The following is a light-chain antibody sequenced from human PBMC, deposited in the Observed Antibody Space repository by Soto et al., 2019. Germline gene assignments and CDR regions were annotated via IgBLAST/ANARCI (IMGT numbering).Light chain of an antibody. CDR1: QSISNW. CDR2: KTS. V-gene: IGKV1-5*03. Sequence: DIQITQSPSTLSASVGDRVTITCRDSQSISNWLAWYQQKPGKAPKVLIYKTSRLESGVLSRFSGSGSGTEFTLTISSLQSDDFATDYCQQYNGSRWTFGQGTKVDIK. J-gene: IGKJ1*01. CDR3: QQYNGSRWT.